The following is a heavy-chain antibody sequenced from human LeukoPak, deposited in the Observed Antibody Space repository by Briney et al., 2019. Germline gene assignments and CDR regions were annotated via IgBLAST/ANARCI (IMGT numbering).Heavy chain of an antibody. Sequence: GGSLRLSCAASGFILSNYAMHWVRQPAGKGLEWVSALGTAGDTFYPGSVKGRFTISRDNAKKSLFLQMSSLRAEDTAINYCARQSTSHGNFDYWGQGTLVTVSS. J-gene: IGHJ4*02. D-gene: IGHD5-24*01. V-gene: IGHV3-13*01. CDR3: ARQSTSHGNFDY. CDR1: GFILSNYA. CDR2: LGTAGDT.